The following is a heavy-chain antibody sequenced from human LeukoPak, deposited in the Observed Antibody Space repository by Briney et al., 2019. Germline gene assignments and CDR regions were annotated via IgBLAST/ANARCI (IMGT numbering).Heavy chain of an antibody. J-gene: IGHJ4*02. CDR1: GASMSGRSDY. D-gene: IGHD5-12*01. CDR3: ARSGYAPFDY. CDR2: IYFSGST. V-gene: IGHV4-39*01. Sequence: SETLSLTCTVSGASMSGRSDYWIWIRQPPGKPLEWIGSIYFSGSTHYSPSLKSRLTISVDTPKKQFSLKLSSVTAADTAVYYCARSGYAPFDYWGQGTLVTISS.